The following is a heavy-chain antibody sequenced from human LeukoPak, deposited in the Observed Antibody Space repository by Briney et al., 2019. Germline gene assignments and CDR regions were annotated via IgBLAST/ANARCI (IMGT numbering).Heavy chain of an antibody. CDR2: ISGSGGST. D-gene: IGHD2-2*01. V-gene: IGHV3-23*01. CDR1: GFTFSSYA. Sequence: GGSLRLSCAASGFTFSSYAMRWVRQAPGKGLEWVSAISGSGGSTYYADSVKGRFTISRDNSKNTLYLQMNSLRAEDTAVYYCAKSRSRYCSSSYYYYGMDVWGQGTTVTVSS. CDR3: AKSRSRYCSSSYYYYGMDV. J-gene: IGHJ6*02.